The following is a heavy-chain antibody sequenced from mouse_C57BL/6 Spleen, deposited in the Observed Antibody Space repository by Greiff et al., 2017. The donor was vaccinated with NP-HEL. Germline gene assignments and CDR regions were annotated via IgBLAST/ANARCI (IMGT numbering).Heavy chain of an antibody. CDR2: IDPSDSET. V-gene: IGHV1-52*01. CDR1: GYTFTSYW. J-gene: IGHJ2*01. Sequence: QVQLKQPGAELVRPGSSVKLSCKASGYTFTSYWMHWVKQRPIQGLEWIGNIDPSDSETHYNQKFKDKATLTVDKSSSTAYMQLSSLTSEDSAVYYCARTTVVARRDFDDWGQGTTLTVSS. CDR3: ARTTVVARRDFDD. D-gene: IGHD1-1*01.